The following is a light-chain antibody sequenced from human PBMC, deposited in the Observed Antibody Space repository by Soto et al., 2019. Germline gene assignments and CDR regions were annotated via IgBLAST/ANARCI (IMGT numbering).Light chain of an antibody. CDR3: QQSYSTPNT. J-gene: IGKJ3*01. CDR2: AAF. V-gene: IGKV1-39*01. Sequence: DIQMTQAPSSLSASVGQRVSISCHASHSISSYLNWYQQEPAKGPKILISAAFTLQTGVSSRFIGSGSGTDFTITIRGLQPEDFATYYCQQSYSTPNTFGPGTKVDIK. CDR1: HSISSY.